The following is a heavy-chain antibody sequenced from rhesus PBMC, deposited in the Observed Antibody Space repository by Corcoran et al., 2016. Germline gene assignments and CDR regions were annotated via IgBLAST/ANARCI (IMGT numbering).Heavy chain of an antibody. CDR2: IYGGSGST. D-gene: IGHD1-1*01. CDR1: GGSISSNF. Sequence: QVQLQESGPGLVQPSETLSLTCAVSGGSISSNFWTWIRQSPGKGLEGSGYIYGGSGSTNYNPSLKSRVTISTDTAKNQCSLKRSSVTAADTAVYYWARCAGWNYPVDYWGQGILVTVSS. J-gene: IGHJ4*01. V-gene: IGHV4-160*01. CDR3: ARCAGWNYPVDY.